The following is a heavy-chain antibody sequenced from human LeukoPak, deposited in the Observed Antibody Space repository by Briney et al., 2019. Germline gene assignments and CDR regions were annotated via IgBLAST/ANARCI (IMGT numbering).Heavy chain of an antibody. CDR1: GVSISSYY. V-gene: IGHV4-59*01. D-gene: IGHD7-27*01. J-gene: IGHJ4*02. CDR2: IYYSGST. CDR3: ARKRPWGLSRYFDY. Sequence: SETLSLTCTVSGVSISSYYWSWIRQPPGKGLEWIGYIYYSGSTNYNPSLKSRVTISVDTSKNQFSLKLSSVTAADTAVYYCARKRPWGLSRYFDYWGQGTLVTVSS.